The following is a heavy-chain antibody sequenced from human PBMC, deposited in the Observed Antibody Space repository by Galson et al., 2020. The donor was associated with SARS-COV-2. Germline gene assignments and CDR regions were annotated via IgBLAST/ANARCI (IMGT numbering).Heavy chain of an antibody. CDR1: GFTFSSYG. J-gene: IGHJ4*02. V-gene: IGHV3-30*02. Sequence: GGSLRLSCAASGFTFSSYGMHWVRQAPGKGLEWVAFIRYDGSNKYYADSVKGRFTISRDNSKNTLYLQMNSLRAEDTAVYYCAKVGYCSGGSCYKGYFDYWGQGTLVTVSS. CDR3: AKVGYCSGGSCYKGYFDY. CDR2: IRYDGSNK. D-gene: IGHD2-15*01.